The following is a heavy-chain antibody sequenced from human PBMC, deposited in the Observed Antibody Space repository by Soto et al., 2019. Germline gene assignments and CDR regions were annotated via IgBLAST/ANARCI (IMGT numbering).Heavy chain of an antibody. Sequence: PWGSLRLSCAASGFTFSSYSMIWVRQPPGKGLECISYIDSGGGTIYQTDSVKGRFTISRDNAKNSLYLQMNSLRGEDTAVHYCARRTSGWSSDYWGLGTLVTFSS. CDR2: IDSGGGTI. CDR1: GFTFSSYS. D-gene: IGHD6-19*01. V-gene: IGHV3-48*01. J-gene: IGHJ4*02. CDR3: ARRTSGWSSDY.